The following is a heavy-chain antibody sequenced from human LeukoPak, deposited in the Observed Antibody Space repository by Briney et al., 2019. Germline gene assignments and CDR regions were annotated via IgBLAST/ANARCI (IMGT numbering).Heavy chain of an antibody. CDR2: INPNSGGT. Sequence: SSVKLSCKASGYTFTGYYMHWVRQAPGQRLEWMGWINPNSGGTNYAQKFQGRVTMTRDTSISTAYMELSRLRSDDAAVYYCARDRWELGFDYWGQGTLVTVSS. V-gene: IGHV1-2*02. D-gene: IGHD1-26*01. J-gene: IGHJ4*02. CDR1: GYTFTGYY. CDR3: ARDRWELGFDY.